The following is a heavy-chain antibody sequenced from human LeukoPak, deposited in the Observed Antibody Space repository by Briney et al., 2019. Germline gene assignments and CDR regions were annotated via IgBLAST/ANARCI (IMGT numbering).Heavy chain of an antibody. D-gene: IGHD3-10*01. V-gene: IGHV3-66*01. CDR1: GFTVSSNY. CDR2: IYSGGST. Sequence: GGSLRLSCAASGFTVSSNYMSWVRQAPGKGLEWVSVIYSGGSTYYADSVKGRFTISRDNSKNTLYLQMNSLRAEDTAVYYCARDPSVWFGELSPYYYYGMDVWGQGTTVTVSS. CDR3: ARDPSVWFGELSPYYYYGMDV. J-gene: IGHJ6*02.